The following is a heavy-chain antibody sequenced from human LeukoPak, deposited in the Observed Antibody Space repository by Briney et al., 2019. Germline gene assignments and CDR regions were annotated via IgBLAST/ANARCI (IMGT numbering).Heavy chain of an antibody. J-gene: IGHJ3*02. CDR1: GFTFSDHY. CDR2: TRNKANSYAT. CDR3: ARSSDSSGYRAFDI. D-gene: IGHD3-22*01. Sequence: GGSLRPSCAASGFTFSDHYMDWVRQAPGKGLEWVGRTRNKANSYATEYAASVKGRFTISRDDSKNSLYVQVNSLKTEDTAVYFCARSSDSSGYRAFDIWGRGTMVTVSS. V-gene: IGHV3-72*01.